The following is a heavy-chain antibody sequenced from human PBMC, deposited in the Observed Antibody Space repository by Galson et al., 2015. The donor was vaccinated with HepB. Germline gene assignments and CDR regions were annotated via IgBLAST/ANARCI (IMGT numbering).Heavy chain of an antibody. D-gene: IGHD4-11*01. Sequence: SVKVSCKASGYIFTSYAMVWVRQAPGQGLEWMGWLNTNTGNPTYAQGFTGRFVFSLDTSVSTAYLQISSLKVEDTAVYYCARADDYSNYVPFDYWGQGTLVTVSS. CDR2: LNTNTGNP. CDR3: ARADDYSNYVPFDY. CDR1: GYIFTSYA. V-gene: IGHV7-4-1*02. J-gene: IGHJ4*02.